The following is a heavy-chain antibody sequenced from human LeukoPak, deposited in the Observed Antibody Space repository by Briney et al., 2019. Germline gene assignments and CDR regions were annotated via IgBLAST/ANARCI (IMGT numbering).Heavy chain of an antibody. CDR3: ARHSRGYDSEFGC. CDR2: MYYSGST. Sequence: SETLSLTCTVSGDSIITYYWSWIRQPPGKGLEWIGYMYYSGSTNYNPSLKSRVTISVDKSRNQFSLTLSSVTAADTAVYYCARHSRGYDSEFGCWGQGTLVTVSS. CDR1: GDSIITYY. J-gene: IGHJ4*02. V-gene: IGHV4-59*08. D-gene: IGHD5-12*01.